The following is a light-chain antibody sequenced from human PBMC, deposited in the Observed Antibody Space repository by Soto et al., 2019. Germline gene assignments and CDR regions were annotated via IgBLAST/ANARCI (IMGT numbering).Light chain of an antibody. J-gene: IGLJ1*01. CDR3: CSYAGSSTFV. Sequence: ALTQPASGFGAPGQSLAISCTWTRRGFGSYNLASSYQQHPGKAPKLMIYEGSKRPSGVSNRFSGANSGNTASLTISGLQAEDEADYYCCSYAGSSTFVFGTGTKVTVL. CDR1: RRGFGSYNL. CDR2: EGS. V-gene: IGLV2-23*01.